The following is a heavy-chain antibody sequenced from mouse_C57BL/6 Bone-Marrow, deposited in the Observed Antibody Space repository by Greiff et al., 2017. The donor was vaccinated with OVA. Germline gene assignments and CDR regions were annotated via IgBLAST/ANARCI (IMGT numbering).Heavy chain of an antibody. D-gene: IGHD2-4*01. Sequence: EVKLVESGGGLVQPGGSLSFSCAASGFTFTDYYMSWVRQPPGKALEWLGFIRNKDNGYTTEYSASVKGRFTISSANTQRILHLPMNALRAEDSATYYCARYDYDGDYWGQGTTLTVSS. CDR3: ARYDYDGDY. V-gene: IGHV7-3*01. J-gene: IGHJ2*01. CDR2: IRNKDNGYTT. CDR1: GFTFTDYY.